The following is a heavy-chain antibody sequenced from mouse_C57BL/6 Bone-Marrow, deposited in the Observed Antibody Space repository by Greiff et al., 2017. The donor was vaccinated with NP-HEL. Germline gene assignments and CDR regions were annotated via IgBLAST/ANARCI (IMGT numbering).Heavy chain of an antibody. CDR2: ISSGSSTI. V-gene: IGHV5-17*01. D-gene: IGHD1-2*01. CDR3: AKPHYDVRFAY. Sequence: EVKLVESGGGLVKPGGSLKLSCAASGFTFSDYGMHWVRQAPGKGLEWVAYISSGSSTIYYADTVKGRFTISRDNAKNTLFLQMTSLRSEDTAMYYCAKPHYDVRFAYWGQGTLVTVSA. CDR1: GFTFSDYG. J-gene: IGHJ3*01.